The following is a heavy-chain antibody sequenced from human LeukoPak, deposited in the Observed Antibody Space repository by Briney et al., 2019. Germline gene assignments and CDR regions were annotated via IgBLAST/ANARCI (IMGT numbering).Heavy chain of an antibody. D-gene: IGHD6-6*01. V-gene: IGHV1-18*01. CDR3: ATEYSSSSRWYYYGMDV. CDR2: ISAYNGNT. J-gene: IGHJ6*02. Sequence: GASVKVSCKASGYTFTSYGISWVRQAPGQGLEWMGWISAYNGNTNYAQKLQGRVTMTTDTSTSTAYMELRSLRSDDTAVYYCATEYSSSSRWYYYGMDVWGQGTTVTVSS. CDR1: GYTFTSYG.